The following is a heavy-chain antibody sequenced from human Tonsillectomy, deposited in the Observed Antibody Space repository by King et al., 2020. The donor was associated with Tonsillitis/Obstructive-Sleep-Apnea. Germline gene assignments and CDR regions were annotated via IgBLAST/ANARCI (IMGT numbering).Heavy chain of an antibody. CDR2: ISGYNGNT. CDR3: ARVRVTFGGVISYYMDV. CDR1: GYTFSSYG. D-gene: IGHD3-16*01. V-gene: IGHV1-18*01. Sequence: QLVQSGAEVKKPGASVNVSCKASGYTFSSYGISWVRQAPGQGLEWMGWISGYNGNTNYAQKFQGRDTMTTDTSTSTSYMDLRSLRSDDTAVYYCARVRVTFGGVISYYMDVWGKGTTVTVSS. J-gene: IGHJ6*03.